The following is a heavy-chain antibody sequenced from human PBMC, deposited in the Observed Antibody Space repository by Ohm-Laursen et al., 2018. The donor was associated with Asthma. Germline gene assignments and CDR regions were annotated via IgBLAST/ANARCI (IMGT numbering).Heavy chain of an antibody. Sequence: SLRLSCAASGFTFSSYGMHWVRQAPGRGLEWVTVISYDGGNKYYADSVEGRFTISRDNSKNTLYLHMNSLRVEDTAVYYCAREDYYGSGSCDSWGQGTLVTVSS. V-gene: IGHV3-30*03. CDR3: AREDYYGSGSCDS. D-gene: IGHD3-10*01. CDR2: ISYDGGNK. J-gene: IGHJ4*02. CDR1: GFTFSSYG.